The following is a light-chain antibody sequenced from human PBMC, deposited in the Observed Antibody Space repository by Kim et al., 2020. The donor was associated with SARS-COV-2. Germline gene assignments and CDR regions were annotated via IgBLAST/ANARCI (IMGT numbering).Light chain of an antibody. CDR3: SSFTSSSTWV. CDR1: SSDVGGQTY. V-gene: IGLV2-14*03. J-gene: IGLJ3*02. CDR2: DVT. Sequence: QSVLTQPASVSGSPGQSITISCTGTSSDVGGQTYVSWYQQHPGKAPKLMIHDVTQRPSGVSVRFSGSKSGNTASLTISGLQAEDEADYYCSSFTSSSTWVFGGGTKGTVL.